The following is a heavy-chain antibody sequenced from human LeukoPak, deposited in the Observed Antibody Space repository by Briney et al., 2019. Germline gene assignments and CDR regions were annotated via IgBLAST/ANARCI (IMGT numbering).Heavy chain of an antibody. CDR3: ARGVVVPAAISAPWFDP. J-gene: IGHJ5*02. CDR1: GGSFSGYY. D-gene: IGHD2-2*01. V-gene: IGHV4-34*01. CDR2: INHSGST. Sequence: SATLSLTCAVYGGSFSGYYWSWIRQPPGKGLEWIGEINHSGSTNYNPSLKSRVTISVDTSKNQFSLKLSSVTAADTAVYYCARGVVVPAAISAPWFDPWGQGTLVTVSS.